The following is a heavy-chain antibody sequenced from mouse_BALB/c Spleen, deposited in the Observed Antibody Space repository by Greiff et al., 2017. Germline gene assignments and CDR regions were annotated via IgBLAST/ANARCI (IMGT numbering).Heavy chain of an antibody. J-gene: IGHJ4*01. CDR2: ISDGGSYT. CDR1: GFTFSDYY. V-gene: IGHV5-4*02. Sequence: EVQGVESGGGLVKPGGSLKLSCAASGFTFSDYYMYWVRQTPEKRLEWVATISDGGSYTYYPDSVKGRFTISRDNAKNNLYLQMSSLKSEDTAMYYCAREGDMITTDYAMDYWGQGTSVTVSS. D-gene: IGHD2-4*01. CDR3: AREGDMITTDYAMDY.